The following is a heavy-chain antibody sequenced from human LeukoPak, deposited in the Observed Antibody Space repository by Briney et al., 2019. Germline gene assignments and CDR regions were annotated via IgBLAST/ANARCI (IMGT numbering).Heavy chain of an antibody. CDR1: GFTFSSYA. CDR3: AKDPGIAVAGTPGY. J-gene: IGHJ4*02. Sequence: GGSLRLSCAASGFTFSSYAMSLVRQAPGKGLEWVSAISGSGGSTYYADSVKGRFTISRDNSKNTLYLQINSLRAEDTAVYYCAKDPGIAVAGTPGYWGQGTLVTVSS. V-gene: IGHV3-23*01. CDR2: ISGSGGST. D-gene: IGHD6-19*01.